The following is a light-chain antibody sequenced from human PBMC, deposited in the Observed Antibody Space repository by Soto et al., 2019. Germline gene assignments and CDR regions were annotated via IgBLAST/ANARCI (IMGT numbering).Light chain of an antibody. CDR1: SSDVGGYNY. V-gene: IGLV2-14*01. J-gene: IGLJ2*01. CDR2: EVT. CDR3: SSYCLLYGSIETSATVV. Sequence: QSVLTQPASVSGSPGQSITISCTGTSSDVGGYNYVSWYQQHPGKAPKLLIYEVTNRPSGVSNRFSGSKSGNTASLTISGLQAEDEAEYYCSSYCLLYGSIETSATVVFGGGTKLTVL.